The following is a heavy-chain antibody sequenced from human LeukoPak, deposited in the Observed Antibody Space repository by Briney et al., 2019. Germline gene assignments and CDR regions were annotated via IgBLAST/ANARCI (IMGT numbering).Heavy chain of an antibody. Sequence: PGGSLRLSCAASGFTVSSNYMRWVRHAPGKGLVWLSVIYRSGSTYYADSVKGRFTISRDNSNNTLYLQMNSLRAEDTAVYYCARSLGFCSSSNCQEYLQHWGQGTPVTVSS. CDR1: GFTVSSNY. CDR2: IYRSGST. J-gene: IGHJ1*01. D-gene: IGHD2-2*01. CDR3: ARSLGFCSSSNCQEYLQH. V-gene: IGHV3-53*01.